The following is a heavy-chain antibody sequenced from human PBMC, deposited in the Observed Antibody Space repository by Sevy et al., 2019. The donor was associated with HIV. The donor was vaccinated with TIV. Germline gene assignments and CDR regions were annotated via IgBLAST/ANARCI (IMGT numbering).Heavy chain of an antibody. Sequence: GGSLRLSCAASGFTFNSYTMNWVRQAPGKGLEWVSSVSFASNYIYYADSVRGRFTISRDNAKNSLYLQMNSLRAEDRVVYYCARPYGSGGGEAFDLWGQGAMVTVSS. J-gene: IGHJ3*01. CDR3: ARPYGSGGGEAFDL. CDR1: GFTFNSYT. D-gene: IGHD3-10*01. CDR2: VSFASNYI. V-gene: IGHV3-21*01.